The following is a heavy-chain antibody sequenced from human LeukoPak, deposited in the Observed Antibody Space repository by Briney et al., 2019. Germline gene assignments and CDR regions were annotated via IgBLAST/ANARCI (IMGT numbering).Heavy chain of an antibody. CDR3: ARDQRGYDRAY. CDR1: GFTFSSYG. CDR2: IWYDGSNK. Sequence: GRSLRLSCAASGFTFSSYGMHWFRQAPGKGLEWVAVIWYDGSNKYYADSVKGRFTISRDNAKNSLYLQMNSLRAEDTAVYYCARDQRGYDRAYWGQGTLVTVSS. J-gene: IGHJ4*02. V-gene: IGHV3-33*01. D-gene: IGHD3-22*01.